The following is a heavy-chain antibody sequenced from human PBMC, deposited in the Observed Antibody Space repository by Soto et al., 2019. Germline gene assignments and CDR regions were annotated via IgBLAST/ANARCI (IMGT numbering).Heavy chain of an antibody. Sequence: EAQLVESGGGLVQPGGSLRLSCAASGFTFSGYWMHWVRQAPERGLVWVSRINGDGSTTSYADSVKGRFTISRDNAKNTLDLQMNSLRGEDTAVYSWVRSREGYNLVADYWGQGTLVTVSS. J-gene: IGHJ4*02. CDR3: VRSREGYNLVADY. V-gene: IGHV3-74*01. D-gene: IGHD5-12*01. CDR1: GFTFSGYW. CDR2: INGDGSTT.